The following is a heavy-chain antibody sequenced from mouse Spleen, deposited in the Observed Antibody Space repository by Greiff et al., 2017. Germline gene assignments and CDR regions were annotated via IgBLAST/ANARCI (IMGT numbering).Heavy chain of an antibody. D-gene: IGHD2-4*01. CDR3: AREGDYGNYFDY. J-gene: IGHJ2*01. CDR2: INPSSGYT. CDR1: GYTFTSYT. Sequence: VQLQQSGAELARPGASVKMSCTASGYTFTSYTMHWVKQRPGQGLEWIGYINPSSGYTKYNQKFKDKATLTADKSSSTAYMQLSSLTSEDSAVYYCAREGDYGNYFDYWGQGTTLTVSS. V-gene: IGHV1-4*01.